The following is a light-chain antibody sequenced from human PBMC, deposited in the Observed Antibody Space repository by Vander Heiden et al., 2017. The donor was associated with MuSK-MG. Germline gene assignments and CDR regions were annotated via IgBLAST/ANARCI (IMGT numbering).Light chain of an antibody. V-gene: IGKV1-39*01. J-gene: IGKJ1*01. CDR1: QSISSY. Sequence: DIQMTQSPSSLSASVGDRVTITCRASQSISSYLNWYQQKPGKAPKLLIYAASSLQSGVPSRFSGSGSGTDFTLTISRLQPEDFATYYCLQSDSTARTFGQGTKVEIK. CDR3: LQSDSTART. CDR2: AAS.